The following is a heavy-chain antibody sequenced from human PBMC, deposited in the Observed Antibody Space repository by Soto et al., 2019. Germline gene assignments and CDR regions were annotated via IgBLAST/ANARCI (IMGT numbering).Heavy chain of an antibody. Sequence: ASVKVSCKASGYRFSSYGICWVRQAPGQGLQWMGWISTYSGNTNFAQDFRDRLTMTTDTSTNTAYMELRSLRSDDTAVYYCARDPPGSGWYYYYGMDVWGQGTTVTVSS. CDR1: GYRFSSYG. V-gene: IGHV1-18*04. J-gene: IGHJ6*02. D-gene: IGHD6-19*01. CDR2: ISTYSGNT. CDR3: ARDPPGSGWYYYYGMDV.